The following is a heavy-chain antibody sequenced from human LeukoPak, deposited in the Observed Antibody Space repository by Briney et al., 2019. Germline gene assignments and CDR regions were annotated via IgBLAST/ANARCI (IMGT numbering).Heavy chain of an antibody. Sequence: PSETLSLTCIVSGGSISSYYWSWIRQPPGKGLEWIGYIYYSGSTNYNPSLKSRVTISVDTSKNQFSLKLSSVTAADTAVYYCARVGAAGSYFDYWGQGTLVTVSS. D-gene: IGHD6-19*01. CDR3: ARVGAAGSYFDY. CDR1: GGSISSYY. V-gene: IGHV4-59*01. J-gene: IGHJ4*02. CDR2: IYYSGST.